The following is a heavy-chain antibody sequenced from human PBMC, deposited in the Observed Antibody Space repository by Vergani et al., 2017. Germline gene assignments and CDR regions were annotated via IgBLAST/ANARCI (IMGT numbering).Heavy chain of an antibody. CDR3: ARGGSSSNWYQDY. D-gene: IGHD6-13*01. J-gene: IGHJ4*02. CDR2: VNGGNGNT. CDR1: GYTFISYA. V-gene: IGHV1-3*01. Sequence: QVQLVQSGAEVKTPGASVKVSCKASGYTFISYAMHWVRQAPGQSLEWMGWVNGGNGNTKYSQKLQGRVTITRDTSANTAYMELSSLRSEDTAVYYCARGGSSSNWYQDYWGQGTLVTVSS.